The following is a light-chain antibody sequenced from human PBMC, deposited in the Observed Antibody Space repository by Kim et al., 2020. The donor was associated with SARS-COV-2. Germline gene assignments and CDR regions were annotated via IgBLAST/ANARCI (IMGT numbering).Light chain of an antibody. CDR2: GKN. Sequence: SELTQDPAVSVALGQTVRITCQGDSLRSYYATWYQQKPGQAPIVVIYGKNNRPSGIPDRFSGSSSGNTASLTITGTQAGDEADYYCNSRDNNDNVVFGGGTQLTVL. V-gene: IGLV3-19*01. CDR3: NSRDNNDNVV. J-gene: IGLJ2*01. CDR1: SLRSYY.